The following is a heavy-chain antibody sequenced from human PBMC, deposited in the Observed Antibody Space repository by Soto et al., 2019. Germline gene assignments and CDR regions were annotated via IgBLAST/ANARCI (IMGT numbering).Heavy chain of an antibody. CDR2: IYTSGST. Sequence: SETLSLTCTVSGGSISSYYWSWIRQPAGKGLEWIGRIYTSGSTNYNPSLKSRVTMSVDTSKNPFSLKLSSVTAADTAVYYCAREDVLIWVGAWILWGQGTLLTVSS. CDR3: AREDVLIWVGAWIL. V-gene: IGHV4-4*07. D-gene: IGHD3-10*01. CDR1: GGSISSYY. J-gene: IGHJ4*02.